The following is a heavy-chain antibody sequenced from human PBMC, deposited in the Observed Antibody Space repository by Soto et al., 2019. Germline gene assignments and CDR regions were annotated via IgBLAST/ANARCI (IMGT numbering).Heavy chain of an antibody. Sequence: PSETLSLTCTVSGGSISNYYWSWIRQPPGKGLEWIGYIQYRGSTNYNPSLKSRVTMSVDTSKDQFSLKLSSVTAADTALYYCARHVGSISTRPWWFDPWGQGTLVTVSS. CDR1: GGSISNYY. J-gene: IGHJ5*02. CDR2: IQYRGST. D-gene: IGHD6-6*01. CDR3: ARHVGSISTRPWWFDP. V-gene: IGHV4-59*08.